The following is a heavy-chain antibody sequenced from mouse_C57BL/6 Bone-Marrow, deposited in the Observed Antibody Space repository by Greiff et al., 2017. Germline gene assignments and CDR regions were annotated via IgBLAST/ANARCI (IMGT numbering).Heavy chain of an antibody. CDR3: ARDRGLLRIDY. D-gene: IGHD1-1*01. J-gene: IGHJ2*01. Sequence: EVQLVESGPGLVQPSQSLSLPCSVTGYSITSGYYWNWIRQFPGNKLEWMGYISYDGSNNYNPSLKNRISIPRDTSKTQFFLKLNSVTTEDTATYYCARDRGLLRIDYWGQGTTLTVSS. V-gene: IGHV3-6*01. CDR1: GYSITSGYY. CDR2: ISYDGSN.